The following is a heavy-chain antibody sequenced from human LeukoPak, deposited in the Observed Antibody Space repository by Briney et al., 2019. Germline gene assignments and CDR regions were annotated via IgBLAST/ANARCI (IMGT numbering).Heavy chain of an antibody. CDR3: ARQSYSSSPGIDY. J-gene: IGHJ4*02. D-gene: IGHD6-6*01. V-gene: IGHV5-51*01. Sequence: GESLKTSCKGSGYSFTSYWIGWVRQMPGKGLEWMGIIYPGDSDTRYSPSFQGQVTISADKSISTAYLQWSSLKASDTAMYYCARQSYSSSPGIDYWGQGTLVTVSS. CDR1: GYSFTSYW. CDR2: IYPGDSDT.